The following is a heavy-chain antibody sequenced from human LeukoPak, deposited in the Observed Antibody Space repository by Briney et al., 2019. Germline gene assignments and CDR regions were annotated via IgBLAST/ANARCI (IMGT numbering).Heavy chain of an antibody. D-gene: IGHD2-15*01. CDR3: AKGWGYCSGGSCYHSAYYYYGMDV. V-gene: IGHV3-23*01. CDR2: ISGSGGST. CDR1: GFTFSSYA. J-gene: IGHJ6*02. Sequence: PGGSLRLSCAASGFTFSSYAMSWVRQAPGKGLEWVSAISGSGGSTYYADSVKGRFTISRDNSKNTLYLQMNSLRAEDTAVYYCAKGWGYCSGGSCYHSAYYYYGMDVWGQGTTVTVSS.